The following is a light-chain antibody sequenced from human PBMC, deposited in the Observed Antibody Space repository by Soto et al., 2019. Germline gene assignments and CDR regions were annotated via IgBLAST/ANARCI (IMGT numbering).Light chain of an antibody. CDR3: QQSYSTPQT. Sequence: DIQMTQSPSTLSASVGDRVTITCRASQSISTWLAWYQQKPGKAPNLLIYQASRLESGVPSRFSGGGSGTDFTLTISSLQPEDFATXYCQQSYSTPQTFGQGTKVDIK. CDR1: QSISTW. J-gene: IGKJ1*01. V-gene: IGKV1-5*03. CDR2: QAS.